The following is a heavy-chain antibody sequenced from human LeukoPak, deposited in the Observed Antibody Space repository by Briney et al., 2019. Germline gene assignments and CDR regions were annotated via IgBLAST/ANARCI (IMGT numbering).Heavy chain of an antibody. D-gene: IGHD2-15*01. V-gene: IGHV4-59*01. CDR3: AREVGYCSGGSCYSYFDY. CDR2: ICYSGST. CDR1: GGSISSYY. J-gene: IGHJ4*02. Sequence: SETLSLTCTVSGGSISSYYWSWIRQPPGKGLEWIGYICYSGSTNYNASLTNRVTISVDTSKNQFSLKLSSVTAADTAVYYCAREVGYCSGGSCYSYFDYWGQGTLVTVSS.